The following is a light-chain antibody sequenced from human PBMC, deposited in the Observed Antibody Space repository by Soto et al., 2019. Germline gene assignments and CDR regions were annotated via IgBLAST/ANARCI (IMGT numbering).Light chain of an antibody. CDR1: SSNIGNNY. Sequence: QSVLTQPPSVSAAPGQKVTISCSGSSSNIGNNYVSWYQQLPGTAPKLLIYDNNKRPSGIPDRFSGSKSGTSATLGITGLQTGDEADYYCGTWDSSXSAGVFGTGXKVTVL. J-gene: IGLJ1*01. V-gene: IGLV1-51*01. CDR2: DNN. CDR3: GTWDSSXSAGV.